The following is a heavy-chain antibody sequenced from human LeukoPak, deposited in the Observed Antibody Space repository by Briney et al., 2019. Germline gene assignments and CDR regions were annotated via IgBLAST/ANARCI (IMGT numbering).Heavy chain of an antibody. D-gene: IGHD3-9*01. J-gene: IGHJ4*02. Sequence: DSVKGRFTISRDDARSSLYLQMNSLRDEDTAVYYCARDRDWSFDYWGQGTLVTVSS. CDR3: ARDRDWSFDY. V-gene: IGHV3-48*02.